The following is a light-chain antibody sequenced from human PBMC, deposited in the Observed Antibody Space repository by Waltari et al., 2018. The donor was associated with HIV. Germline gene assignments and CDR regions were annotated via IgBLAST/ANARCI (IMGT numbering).Light chain of an antibody. Sequence: QAVLTQPPSVSGAPGQRVTIPCTGSSSNIGAGHDVHWYQQLPGTAPKLLIYGDTHRPSGVPDRFSGSKSGTSASLAIAGLQTEDEAVFYCQSFDSSLSNLVVFGGGTKVTV. CDR1: SSNIGAGHD. CDR3: QSFDSSLSNLVV. CDR2: GDT. V-gene: IGLV1-40*01. J-gene: IGLJ2*01.